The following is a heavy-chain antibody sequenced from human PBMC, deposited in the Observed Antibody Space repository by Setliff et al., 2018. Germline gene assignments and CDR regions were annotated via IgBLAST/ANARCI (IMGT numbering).Heavy chain of an antibody. CDR2: INPNSGGT. V-gene: IGHV1-2*02. Sequence: ASVKVSCKASGYTFTGYYMHWVRQAPGQGLEWMGWINPNSGGTNYAQKFQGRVTMTRDTSITTAYMELSSLRSDDRAIYYCARGRIGSTWTGDYWGPGTLVTVSS. J-gene: IGHJ4*02. CDR3: ARGRIGSTWTGDY. D-gene: IGHD1-26*01. CDR1: GYTFTGYY.